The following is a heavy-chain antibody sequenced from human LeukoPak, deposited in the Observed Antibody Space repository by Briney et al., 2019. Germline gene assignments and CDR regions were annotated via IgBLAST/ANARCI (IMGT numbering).Heavy chain of an antibody. J-gene: IGHJ5*02. V-gene: IGHV1-8*03. CDR2: MNPNSGNT. D-gene: IGHD6-13*01. CDR1: GYTFTSYD. Sequence: ASVKVSCKASGYTFTSYDINWVRQATGQGLEWMGWMNPNSGNTGYAQKFQGRVTITRNTSISTAYMELSSLRSEDTAVYYCARAGGGIAAAGTGWFDPWGQGTLVTVSS. CDR3: ARAGGGIAAAGTGWFDP.